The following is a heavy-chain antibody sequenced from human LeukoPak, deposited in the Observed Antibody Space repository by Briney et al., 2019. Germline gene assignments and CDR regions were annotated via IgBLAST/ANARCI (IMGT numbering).Heavy chain of an antibody. CDR3: ARGSNYGSGSYRHPIYYYYYMDV. V-gene: IGHV1-69*13. CDR1: GGTFSSYA. Sequence: ASVKVSCKASGGTFSSYAISWVRQAPGQGLEWMGGIIPIFGTANYAQKFQGRVTITADESTSTAYMELSSLRSEDTAVYYCARGSNYGSGSYRHPIYYYYYMDVWGKGTTVTISS. J-gene: IGHJ6*03. CDR2: IIPIFGTA. D-gene: IGHD3-10*01.